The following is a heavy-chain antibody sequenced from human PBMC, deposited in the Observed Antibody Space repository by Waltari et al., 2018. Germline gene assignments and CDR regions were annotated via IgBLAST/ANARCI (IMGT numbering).Heavy chain of an antibody. J-gene: IGHJ4*02. D-gene: IGHD3-3*01. CDR3: ARQLRFVDWIPRYFDS. CDR2: IYYSGTT. CDR1: GDSISGSRNY. Sequence: QMELQESGPRLVKPSETLSLTCNVSGDSISGSRNYWAWLRQPPGKNLQWIGSIYYSGTTSYTPSRKGRVAISVDTSRNQFSLNVNSVTAADTGIYYCARQLRFVDWIPRYFDSWGRGTLATVSS. V-gene: IGHV4-39*01.